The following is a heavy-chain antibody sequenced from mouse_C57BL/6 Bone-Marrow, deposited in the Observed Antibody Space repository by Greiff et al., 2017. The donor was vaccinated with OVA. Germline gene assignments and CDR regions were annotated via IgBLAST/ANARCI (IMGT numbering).Heavy chain of an antibody. CDR2: ISSGGSYT. D-gene: IGHD4-1*01. V-gene: IGHV5-6*02. CDR1: GFTFSSYG. Sequence: EVMLVESGGDLVKPGGSLKLSCAASGFTFSSYGMSWVRQTPDKRLEWVATISSGGSYTYYPDSVKGRFTISRDNAKNTLYLQMSSLKSEDTAMYYCARHLGEYFDYWGQGTTLTVSS. CDR3: ARHLGEYFDY. J-gene: IGHJ2*01.